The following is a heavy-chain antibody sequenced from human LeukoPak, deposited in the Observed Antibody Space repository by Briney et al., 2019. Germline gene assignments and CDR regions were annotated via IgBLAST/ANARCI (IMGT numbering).Heavy chain of an antibody. CDR2: ISGSGRSA. CDR3: AKDPIPYYDSSGYYPDY. CDR1: GFTFSSYA. Sequence: PGASLRLSCAASGFTFSSYAMSWVRQAPGKGLEWVSAISGSGRSAYYADSVKGRFTISRDNSKNTLYLQTNSLRAEDTAVYYCAKDPIPYYDSSGYYPDYWGQGTLVTVSS. V-gene: IGHV3-23*01. J-gene: IGHJ4*02. D-gene: IGHD3-22*01.